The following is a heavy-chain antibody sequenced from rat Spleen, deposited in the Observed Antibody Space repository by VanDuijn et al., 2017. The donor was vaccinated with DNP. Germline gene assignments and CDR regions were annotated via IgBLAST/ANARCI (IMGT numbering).Heavy chain of an antibody. V-gene: IGHV5-27*01. CDR3: TTLNSGTYDS. D-gene: IGHD1-3*01. J-gene: IGHJ2*01. Sequence: EVQLVESGGGLVQPGKSLKLSCTGSGFTFSNYDMAWVRQAPKRGLEWVATIDSSGNRAYYADTVRGRFTISRDNAKSSHYLQMNSLRSEDTATYYCTTLNSGTYDSWGQGVMVTVSS. CDR1: GFTFSNYD. CDR2: IDSSGNRA.